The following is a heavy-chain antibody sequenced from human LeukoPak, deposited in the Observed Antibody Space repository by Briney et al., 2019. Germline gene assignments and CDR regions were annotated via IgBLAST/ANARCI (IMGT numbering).Heavy chain of an antibody. Sequence: PSETLSLTCTVSGGSISSYYWSWIRQPPGKGLEWIGYTYYSRSTNYNPSLKSRVTISVDTSKNQFSLKLSSVTAADTAVYYCARVAGGNSGIDYWGQGTLVTVSS. J-gene: IGHJ4*02. D-gene: IGHD4-23*01. V-gene: IGHV4-59*01. CDR2: TYYSRST. CDR1: GGSISSYY. CDR3: ARVAGGNSGIDY.